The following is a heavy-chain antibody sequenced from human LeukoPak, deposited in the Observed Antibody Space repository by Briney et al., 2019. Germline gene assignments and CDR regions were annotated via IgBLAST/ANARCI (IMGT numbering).Heavy chain of an antibody. CDR3: AKAYLYCSSTSCPSGPRYYGMDV. D-gene: IGHD2-2*01. J-gene: IGHJ6*04. Sequence: GGSLRLSCAASGFTFSSYAMSWVRQAPGKGLEWVSAISGSGGSTYYADSVKGRFTISRDNSKNTLYLQMNSLRAEDTAVYYCAKAYLYCSSTSCPSGPRYYGMDVWGKGTTVAVSS. V-gene: IGHV3-23*01. CDR1: GFTFSSYA. CDR2: ISGSGGST.